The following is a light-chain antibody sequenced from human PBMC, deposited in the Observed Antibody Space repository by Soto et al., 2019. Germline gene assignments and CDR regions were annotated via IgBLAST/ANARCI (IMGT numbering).Light chain of an antibody. V-gene: IGLV2-23*01. CDR3: CSYAGSSTLV. J-gene: IGLJ3*02. CDR2: EGS. Sequence: HSALTQPASVSGSPGQSITISCTGTSSDVGSYKFVSWYQQHPGKAPKLMIYEGSKRPSGVSSRFSGSKSGNTASLTISGLQAEDEGDYHCCSYAGSSTLVFGGGTKLTVL. CDR1: SSDVGSYKF.